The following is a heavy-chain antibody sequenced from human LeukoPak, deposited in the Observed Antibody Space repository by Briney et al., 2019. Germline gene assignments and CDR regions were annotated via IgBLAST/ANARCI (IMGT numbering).Heavy chain of an antibody. J-gene: IGHJ4*02. CDR3: AKSLTGSPHY. V-gene: IGHV3-30*18. CDR2: ISYDGSNK. Sequence: GGSLRLSCAASGFTFSSYGMHWVRQAPGKGLEWVAVISYDGSNKYYADSVKGRFTISRDNSKNTLYLQMNSLRAEDTAVYYCAKSLTGSPHYWGQGTLVTVSS. CDR1: GFTFSSYG. D-gene: IGHD4/OR15-4a*01.